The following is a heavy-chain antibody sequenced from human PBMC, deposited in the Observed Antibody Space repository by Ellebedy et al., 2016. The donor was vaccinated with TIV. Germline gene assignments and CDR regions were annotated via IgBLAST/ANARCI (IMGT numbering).Heavy chain of an antibody. J-gene: IGHJ4*02. D-gene: IGHD1-14*01. V-gene: IGHV3-30*03. CDR1: GFTFSTDDLHWVR. Sequence: GGSLRLSXVASGFTFSTDDLHWVRMHWVRQAPGKGLEWVAFISYDGSNTNYADSVKGRFTISRDNSKNTLYLLMNSLRAEDTAVYYCNRGSPGDYWGQGTLVTVSS. CDR2: ISYDGSNT. CDR3: NRGSPGDY.